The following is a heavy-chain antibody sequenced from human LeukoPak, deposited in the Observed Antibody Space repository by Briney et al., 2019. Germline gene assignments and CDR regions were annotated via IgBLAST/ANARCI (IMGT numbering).Heavy chain of an antibody. J-gene: IGHJ4*02. CDR2: ISGNGDST. D-gene: IGHD6-19*01. Sequence: GGSLRLSCVASGCTFSSYGMSWVRQAPGKGLEWVSAISGNGDSTYYADSVKGRFTISRDNSKNTLYLQMNSLRAEDTAVYYYANRSPYSSGWWTWGYWGQGTLVTVSS. CDR1: GCTFSSYG. V-gene: IGHV3-23*01. CDR3: ANRSPYSSGWWTWGY.